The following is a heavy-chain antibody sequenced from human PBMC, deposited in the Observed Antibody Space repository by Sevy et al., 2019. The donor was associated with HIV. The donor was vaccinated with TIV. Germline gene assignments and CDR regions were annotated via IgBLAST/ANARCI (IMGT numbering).Heavy chain of an antibody. CDR2: ISSSSSYI. Sequence: GGSLRLSCAASGFTFSSYSMNWVPQAPGKGLEWVSSISSSSSYIYYADSVKGRFTISRDNAKNSLYLQMNSLRAEDTAVYYCARVNKGGYSPWADYWGQGTLVTVSS. V-gene: IGHV3-21*01. D-gene: IGHD5-18*01. J-gene: IGHJ4*02. CDR3: ARVNKGGYSPWADY. CDR1: GFTFSSYS.